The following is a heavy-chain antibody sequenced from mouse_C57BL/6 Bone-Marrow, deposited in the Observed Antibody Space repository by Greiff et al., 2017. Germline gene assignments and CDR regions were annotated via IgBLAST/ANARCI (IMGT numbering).Heavy chain of an antibody. CDR1: GYTFTSYW. Sequence: VQLQQPGAELVKPGASVKLSCKASGYTFTSYWMQWVKPRPGQGLEWIGEIDPSDSYTNYNQKFKGKATLTVDTSSSTAYMQLSSLTSEDSAVYYCARGKLAWFAYWGQGTLVTVSA. CDR3: ARGKLAWFAY. CDR2: IDPSDSYT. V-gene: IGHV1-50*01. J-gene: IGHJ3*01.